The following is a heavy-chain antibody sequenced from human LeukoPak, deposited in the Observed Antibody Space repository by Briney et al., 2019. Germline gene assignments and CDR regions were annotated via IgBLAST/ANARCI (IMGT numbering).Heavy chain of an antibody. J-gene: IGHJ4*02. CDR3: ARGTAATAGIDF. Sequence: GGSLRLSCAASGFSFSSHWMHWVRQAPGKGLVGVSHIDSDGTRTTYGDSAKGRFTISRDNTKNTLYLQMTSLRDDDTAIYYCARGTAATAGIDFWGQGALVTVSS. CDR1: GFSFSSHW. V-gene: IGHV3-74*01. CDR2: IDSDGTRT. D-gene: IGHD6-13*01.